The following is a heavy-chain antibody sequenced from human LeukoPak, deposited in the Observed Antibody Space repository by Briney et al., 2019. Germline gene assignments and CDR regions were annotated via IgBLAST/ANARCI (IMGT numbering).Heavy chain of an antibody. CDR2: IYYSGST. CDR3: ARATTGTYNWFDP. D-gene: IGHD1-1*01. V-gene: IGHV4-59*01. CDR1: GGSISSYY. J-gene: IGHJ5*02. Sequence: PETLSLTCIVSGGSISSYYWSWIRQPPGKGLEWIGYIYYSGSTNYNPSLMSRVTISVDTSKNQFSLRLSSVTAADTAVYYCARATTGTYNWFDPWGQGTLVTVSS.